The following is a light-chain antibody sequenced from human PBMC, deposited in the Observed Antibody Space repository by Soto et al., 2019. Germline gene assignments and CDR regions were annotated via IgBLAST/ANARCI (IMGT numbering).Light chain of an antibody. V-gene: IGLV2-11*01. CDR3: CSFAGSYTLYV. CDR2: DVS. J-gene: IGLJ1*01. CDR1: NSDVGGYSY. Sequence: QSVLTQPRSVSGSPGQSVTISCTGNNSDVGGYSYVSWFQQHPGKAPNLMIYDVSKRPSGVPDRFSGSKSGNTASLTISGLQAEDEADYYCCSFAGSYTLYVFGTGTKVTVL.